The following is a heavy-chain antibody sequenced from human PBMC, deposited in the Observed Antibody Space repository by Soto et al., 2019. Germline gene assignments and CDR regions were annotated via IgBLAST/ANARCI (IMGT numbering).Heavy chain of an antibody. CDR1: GFTVSSNY. J-gene: IGHJ6*03. CDR3: LRSKYSGYDYQYYYYYMDV. CDR2: IYSGGST. V-gene: IGHV3-53*04. D-gene: IGHD5-12*01. Sequence: PGGSLRLSCAASGFTVSSNYMSWVRQAPGKGLEWVSVIYSGGSTYYADSVKGRFTISRHNSKNTLYLQMNSLRAEDTAVYYCLRSKYSGYDYQYYYYYMDVWGKGTTVTVSS.